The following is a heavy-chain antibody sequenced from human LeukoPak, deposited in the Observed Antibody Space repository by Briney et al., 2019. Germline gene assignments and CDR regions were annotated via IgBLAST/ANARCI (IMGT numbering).Heavy chain of an antibody. CDR2: INHSGST. V-gene: IGHV4-34*01. J-gene: IGHJ4*02. CDR3: ARAPSYYYAGRGADY. D-gene: IGHD3-10*01. Sequence: PSGTLSLTCAVYGGSFSGYYWSWIRQPPGKGLEWIGEINHSGSTNYNPPLKSRVTISVDTSKNQFSLKLSSVTAADTAVYYCARAPSYYYAGRGADYWGQGTLVTVSS. CDR1: GGSFSGYY.